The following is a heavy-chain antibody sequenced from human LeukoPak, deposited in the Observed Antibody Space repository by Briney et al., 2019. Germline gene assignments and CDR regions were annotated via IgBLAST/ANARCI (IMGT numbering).Heavy chain of an antibody. CDR3: ARHSRYCSGGSCLGAFDI. CDR1: GGSISSYC. V-gene: IGHV4-59*08. Sequence: PSETLSLTCTVSGGSISSYCWSWIRQPPGKGLEWIGYIYYSGSTNYNPSLKSRVTISVDTSKNQFSLKLSSVTAADTAVYYCARHSRYCSGGSCLGAFDIWGQGTMVTVSS. J-gene: IGHJ3*02. D-gene: IGHD2-15*01. CDR2: IYYSGST.